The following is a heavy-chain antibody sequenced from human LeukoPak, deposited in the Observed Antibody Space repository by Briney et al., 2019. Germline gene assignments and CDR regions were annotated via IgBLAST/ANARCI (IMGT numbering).Heavy chain of an antibody. D-gene: IGHD3-16*01. J-gene: IGHJ4*02. CDR3: VRGGWGSIFDY. V-gene: IGHV3-23*01. CDR1: GFTFSSYA. CDR2: IIGGSST. Sequence: PGGSLRLSCAASGFTFSSYAMTWVRQASGKGLEWVSYIIGGSSTYYADSVKGRFTISRDNSKNTLYLQMDSLRADDTAVYYCVRGGWGSIFDYWGQGTLVTVSS.